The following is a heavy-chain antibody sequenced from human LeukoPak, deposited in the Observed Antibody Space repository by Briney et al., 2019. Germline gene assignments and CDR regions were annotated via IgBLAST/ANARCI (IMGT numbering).Heavy chain of an antibody. CDR1: GYTFTSYG. D-gene: IGHD2-8*01. J-gene: IGHJ4*02. CDR2: ISAYNGNT. Sequence: ASVKVSCKASGYTFTSYGISWVRQAPGQGLEWMGWISAYNGNTSYAQKLQGRVTMTTDTSTSTAYMELRSLRSDDTAVYYCARDDVLMVYAIGGSGGYYSFNYWGQGTLVTVSS. CDR3: ARDDVLMVYAIGGSGGYYSFNY. V-gene: IGHV1-18*01.